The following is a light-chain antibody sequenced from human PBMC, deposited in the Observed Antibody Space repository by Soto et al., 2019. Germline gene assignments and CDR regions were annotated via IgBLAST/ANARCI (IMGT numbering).Light chain of an antibody. CDR1: QSSSSW. Sequence: DIRMTQSAATLSASLGDRVTITCWASQSSSSWLAWYQHKPGKAPKLLNYKAANLADEVPSRFAGSGYGTDFNLTITRLQTDDFATYCCQHYNSFSRTFGQGTKVDIK. CDR3: QHYNSFSRT. CDR2: KAA. V-gene: IGKV1-5*03. J-gene: IGKJ1*01.